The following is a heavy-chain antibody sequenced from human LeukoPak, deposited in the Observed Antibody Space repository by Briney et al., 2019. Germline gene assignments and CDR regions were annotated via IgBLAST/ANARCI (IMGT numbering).Heavy chain of an antibody. CDR3: ARGDASFGVVIVPTDY. Sequence: ASVKVSCKASGYTFTSYAMNWVRQAPGQGFEWMGWINTNTGNPTYAQGFTGRFVFSLDTSVSTAYLQISSLKAEDTAVYYCARGDASFGVVIVPTDYWGQGTLVTVSS. J-gene: IGHJ4*02. CDR1: GYTFTSYA. D-gene: IGHD3-3*01. CDR2: INTNTGNP. V-gene: IGHV7-4-1*02.